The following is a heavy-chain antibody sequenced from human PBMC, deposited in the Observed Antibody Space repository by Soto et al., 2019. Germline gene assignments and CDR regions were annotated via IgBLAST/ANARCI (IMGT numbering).Heavy chain of an antibody. J-gene: IGHJ4*02. CDR2: IYSGGST. Sequence: EVQLVESGGGLVKPGGSLRLSCAASGFTFSSNYMSWVRQAPGKGLEWVSVIYSGGSTYYADSVKGRFTISRDNSKNTPYLQMNSLRAEDTAVYYCARDQDYYDSSGYYDYWGQGTLVTVSS. CDR3: ARDQDYYDSSGYYDY. CDR1: GFTFSSNY. D-gene: IGHD3-22*01. V-gene: IGHV3-66*01.